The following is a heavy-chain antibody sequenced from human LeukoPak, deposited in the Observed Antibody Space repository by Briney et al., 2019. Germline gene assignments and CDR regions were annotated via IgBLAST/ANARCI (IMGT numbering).Heavy chain of an antibody. CDR3: ARVHSSSWFAFDY. Sequence: PPETLSLTCTVSGGSISSYYWSWIRQPPGRGLEWIGYIYDDGSTNYNPSLKSRVSISVDTSKNQFSLKLSSVTAADTAVYYCARVHSSSWFAFDYWGQGTLVTVSS. CDR1: GGSISSYY. J-gene: IGHJ4*02. V-gene: IGHV4-59*01. D-gene: IGHD6-13*01. CDR2: IYDDGST.